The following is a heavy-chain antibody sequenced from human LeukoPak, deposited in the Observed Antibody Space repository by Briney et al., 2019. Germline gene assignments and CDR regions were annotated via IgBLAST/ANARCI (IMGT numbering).Heavy chain of an antibody. J-gene: IGHJ3*02. CDR1: GGSISSGSHF. V-gene: IGHV4-61*01. D-gene: IGHD1-7*01. CDR2: IYYSGNT. CDR3: ARDWITGTGDAFDI. Sequence: SETLSLTCTVSGGSISSGSHFWGWIRQPPGKGLEWIGYIYYSGNTNYSPSLKSRVTTSVDTSKNQFSLKLSSVTAADTAVYYCARDWITGTGDAFDIWGQGTMVTVSS.